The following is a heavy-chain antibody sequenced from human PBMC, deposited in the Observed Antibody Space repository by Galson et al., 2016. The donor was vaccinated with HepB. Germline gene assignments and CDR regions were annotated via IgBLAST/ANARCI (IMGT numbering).Heavy chain of an antibody. CDR3: ARDRYYDFRSVFSPEYSFDY. V-gene: IGHV1-3*01. CDR2: INAGSGKT. J-gene: IGHJ4*02. CDR1: GYSFNRYT. D-gene: IGHD3-3*01. Sequence: SVKVSCKASGYSFNRYTMHWVRQAPGQSLEWMGWINAGSGKTKFSQKFRGRVTITRDTTATTGYIELSSLRSEDTAIYYCARDRYYDFRSVFSPEYSFDYWGQGALVTVSS.